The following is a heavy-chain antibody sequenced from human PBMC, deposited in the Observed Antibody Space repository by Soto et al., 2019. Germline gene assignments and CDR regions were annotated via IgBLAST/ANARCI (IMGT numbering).Heavy chain of an antibody. J-gene: IGHJ5*02. CDR2: IYYNGNT. CDR1: GGSISSGGYY. V-gene: IGHV4-31*03. CDR3: ARCSLVVIPVPGFDP. Sequence: PSETLSLTCTVSGGSISSGGYYWSWIRQHPGRGLEWIGYIYYNGNTYYNPSLKSRVTVSVDTSKNQFSLNVRSVTAADTAVYYCARCSLVVIPVPGFDPWGQGTLVT. D-gene: IGHD2-15*01.